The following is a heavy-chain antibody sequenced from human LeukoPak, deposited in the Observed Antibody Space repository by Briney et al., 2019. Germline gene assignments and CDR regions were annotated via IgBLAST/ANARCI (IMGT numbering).Heavy chain of an antibody. CDR1: GGSISSYY. D-gene: IGHD1-1*01. Sequence: SETLSLTCTVSGGSISSYYWSWIRQPPGKGLEWIGFIYYSGSTNYNPSLKSRVTISVDTSKNQFSLKLSSVTAADTAVYYCARHGTSGTNLNWFDPWGQGTLVTVSS. CDR3: ARHGTSGTNLNWFDP. V-gene: IGHV4-59*01. J-gene: IGHJ5*02. CDR2: IYYSGST.